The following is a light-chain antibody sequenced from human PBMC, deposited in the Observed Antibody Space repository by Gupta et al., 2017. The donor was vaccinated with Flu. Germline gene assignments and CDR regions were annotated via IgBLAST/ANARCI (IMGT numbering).Light chain of an antibody. V-gene: IGKV4-1*01. CDR3: QQYYSSPLT. J-gene: IGKJ4*01. CDR1: QSLLFNSNSKNY. CDR2: WAS. Sequence: DIALTQSPDSLAVSLGERATINCKSSQSLLFNSNSKNYLSWYQQKPGQPPKLLIYWASTRESGVPDRFNGSGSGTDFTLTISSLQAADVAVYYCQQYYSSPLTFGAGTKVEIK.